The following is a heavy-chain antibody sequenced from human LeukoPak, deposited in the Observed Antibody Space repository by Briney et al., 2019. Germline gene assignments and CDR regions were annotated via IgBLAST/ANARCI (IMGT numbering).Heavy chain of an antibody. J-gene: IGHJ4*02. V-gene: IGHV3-23*01. Sequence: PGGSLRLSCAASRFTFSSYAMSWVRQAPGKGLEWVSAISGSGGSTYYADSVKGRFTISRDNSKNTLFLQMSSLRAEDTAVYYCAKDARRTSGWYFFDYWGRGTLVTVSS. CDR2: ISGSGGST. CDR1: RFTFSSYA. D-gene: IGHD6-19*01. CDR3: AKDARRTSGWYFFDY.